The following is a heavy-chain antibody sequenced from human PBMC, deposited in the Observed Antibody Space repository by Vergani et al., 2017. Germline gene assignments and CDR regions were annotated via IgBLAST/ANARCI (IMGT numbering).Heavy chain of an antibody. CDR1: GGSFSGYY. V-gene: IGHV4-34*01. CDR3: ASGTAAVPLIDY. J-gene: IGHJ4*02. Sequence: QVQLQQWGAGLLKPSETLSLTCAVYGGSFSGYYWSWIRQPPGKGLEWSGEINHSGSTNYNPSLKSRVTISVDTSKNQFSLKLSSVTAADTAVYYCASGTAAVPLIDYWGQGTLVTVSS. D-gene: IGHD6-13*01. CDR2: INHSGST.